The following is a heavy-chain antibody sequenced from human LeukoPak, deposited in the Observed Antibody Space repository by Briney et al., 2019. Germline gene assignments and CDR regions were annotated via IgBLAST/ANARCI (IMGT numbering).Heavy chain of an antibody. CDR2: ISWNSGSI. V-gene: IGHV3-9*01. Sequence: GGSLRLSCAASGFTFDDYAMHWVRQAPGKGLEWVSGISWNSGSIGYADSVKGRFTISRDNAKNSLYLQMNSLRAEDTALYYCAKDGRAVQYGSGFKLLDYFDYWGQGTLVTVSS. D-gene: IGHD3-10*01. J-gene: IGHJ4*02. CDR1: GFTFDDYA. CDR3: AKDGRAVQYGSGFKLLDYFDY.